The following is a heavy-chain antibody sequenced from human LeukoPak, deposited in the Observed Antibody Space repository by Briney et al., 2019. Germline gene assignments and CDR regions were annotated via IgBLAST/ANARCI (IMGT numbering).Heavy chain of an antibody. J-gene: IGHJ4*02. Sequence: PGGSLRLSCAASGFTFSRFWMHWVRQVPGEGLVWVSHINSDGSRTNYADSVTGRFTISRDTARNTLYLQMNSLRAEDTAVHYCAATFRIRETTYYYWGQGTLVTVSS. D-gene: IGHD1-20*01. CDR3: AATFRIRETTYYY. CDR2: INSDGSRT. CDR1: GFTFSRFW. V-gene: IGHV3-74*01.